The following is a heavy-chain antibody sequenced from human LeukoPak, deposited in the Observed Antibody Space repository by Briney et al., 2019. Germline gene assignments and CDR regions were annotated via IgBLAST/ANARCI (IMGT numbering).Heavy chain of an antibody. J-gene: IGHJ4*02. D-gene: IGHD6-13*01. V-gene: IGHV4-39*01. Sequence: SETLSPTCTVSGGSISSSSYYWGWIRQPPGKGLEWIGSIYYSGSTYYNPSLKSRVTISVDTSKNQFSLKLSSVTAADTAVYYCASRGESIAAAGTDYWGQGTLVTVSS. CDR1: GGSISSSSYY. CDR2: IYYSGST. CDR3: ASRGESIAAAGTDY.